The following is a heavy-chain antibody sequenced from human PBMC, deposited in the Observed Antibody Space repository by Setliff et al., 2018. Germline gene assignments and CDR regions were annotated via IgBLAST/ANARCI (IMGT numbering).Heavy chain of an antibody. J-gene: IGHJ3*02. V-gene: IGHV1-46*01. D-gene: IGHD3-22*01. CDR1: GYTFTSYY. Sequence: AASVKVSCKASGYTFTSYYMHWVRQAPGLGLEWMGTINPSSGRTSYAQKFQGRVTMTRDTSTSTVYMDMSSLRPEDTAVYYCARDVFPYHYEGAFDIWGQGTMVTVSS. CDR3: ARDVFPYHYEGAFDI. CDR2: INPSSGRT.